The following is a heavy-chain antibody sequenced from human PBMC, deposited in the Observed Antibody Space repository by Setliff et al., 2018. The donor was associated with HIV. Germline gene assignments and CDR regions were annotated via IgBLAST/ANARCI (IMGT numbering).Heavy chain of an antibody. CDR3: AKTIGRYFDIFDN. J-gene: IGHJ4*02. D-gene: IGHD3-9*01. CDR2: IYYSGST. Sequence: ETLSLTCTVSGGSISSSSYYWGWIRQPPGKGLEWIGSIYYSGSTYYNPSLKSRITISVDTPKNQFSLKLNSVTAADTAVYYCAKTIGRYFDIFDNWGQGTLVTVSS. V-gene: IGHV4-39*01. CDR1: GGSISSSSYY.